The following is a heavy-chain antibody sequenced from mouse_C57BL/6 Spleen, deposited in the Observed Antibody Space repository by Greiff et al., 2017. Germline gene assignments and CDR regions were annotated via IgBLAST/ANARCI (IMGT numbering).Heavy chain of an antibody. J-gene: IGHJ4*01. CDR3: ARWGYRGAMDY. V-gene: IGHV1-64*01. CDR1: GYTFTSYW. CDR2: IHPNSGST. D-gene: IGHD2-12*01. Sequence: QVQLQQPGAELVKPGASVKLSCKASGYTFTSYWMHWVKQRPGQGLEWIGMIHPNSGSTNYNEKFKSKATLTVDKSSSTAYMQLSSLTSEDSAVYYCARWGYRGAMDYWGQGTSVTVSS.